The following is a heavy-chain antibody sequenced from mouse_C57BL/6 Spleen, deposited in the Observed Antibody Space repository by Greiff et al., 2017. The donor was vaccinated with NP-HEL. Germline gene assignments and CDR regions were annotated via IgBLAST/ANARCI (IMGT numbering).Heavy chain of an antibody. CDR1: GYTFTSYW. D-gene: IGHD2-3*01. V-gene: IGHV1-69*01. J-gene: IGHJ2*01. CDR2: IDPSDSYT. Sequence: QVQLQQPGAELVMPGASVKLSCKASGYTFTSYWMHWVKQRPGQGLGWIGEIDPSDSYTNYNQKFKGKSTLTVDKSSSTAYMQLSSLTSEDSAVYYCARGGYYGAYYFDYWGQGTTLTVSS. CDR3: ARGGYYGAYYFDY.